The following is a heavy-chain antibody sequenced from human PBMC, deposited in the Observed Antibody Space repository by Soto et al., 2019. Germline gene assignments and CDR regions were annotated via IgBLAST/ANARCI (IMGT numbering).Heavy chain of an antibody. D-gene: IGHD2-2*01. CDR3: ARELLYCSSTSCYLYYGMDV. CDR1: GSTFSSYE. CDR2: ISSSGSTI. Sequence: GGSLRLSCAASGSTFSSYEMNWVRQAPGKGLEWVSYISSSGSTIYYADSVKGRFTISRDNAKNSLYLQMNSLRAEDTAVYYCARELLYCSSTSCYLYYGMDVWGQGTTVTVSS. J-gene: IGHJ6*02. V-gene: IGHV3-48*03.